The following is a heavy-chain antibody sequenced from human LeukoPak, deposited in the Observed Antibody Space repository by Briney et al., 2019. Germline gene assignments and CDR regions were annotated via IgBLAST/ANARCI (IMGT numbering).Heavy chain of an antibody. Sequence: ASVKVSCKASGGTFSSYSISWVRQAPGQGLEWMGWISAYNGSTNYAQKLQGRVTMTTDTSTSTAYMELRSLRSDDTAVYYCARASERYYDILTGYYSRPIFDYWGQGTLVTVSS. J-gene: IGHJ4*02. CDR2: ISAYNGST. V-gene: IGHV1-18*01. D-gene: IGHD3-9*01. CDR1: GGTFSSYS. CDR3: ARASERYYDILTGYYSRPIFDY.